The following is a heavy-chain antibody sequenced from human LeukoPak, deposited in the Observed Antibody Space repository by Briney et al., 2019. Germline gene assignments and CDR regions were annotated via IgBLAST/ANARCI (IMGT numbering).Heavy chain of an antibody. D-gene: IGHD3-10*01. Sequence: SETLSLTSGVSGGSFTGYYWSWIRQPPGKGLECIGEINHTGKTKYNPSLKSRVTISVYSSKDQFSLNLSSVTAADTALYYCARVQYRGYGPGSLCLDYWSQGILVTASS. CDR1: GGSFTGYY. J-gene: IGHJ4*02. CDR2: INHTGKT. V-gene: IGHV4-34*01. CDR3: ARVQYRGYGPGSLCLDY.